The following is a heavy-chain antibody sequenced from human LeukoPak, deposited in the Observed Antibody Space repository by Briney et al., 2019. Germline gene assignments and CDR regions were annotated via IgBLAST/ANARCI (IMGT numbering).Heavy chain of an antibody. CDR3: ATDRGGYPFDY. CDR1: GFTFNTYG. D-gene: IGHD1-26*01. CDR2: IWSDGSHQ. J-gene: IGHJ4*02. V-gene: IGHV3-33*01. Sequence: PGGSLRLSCAASGFTFNTYGMHWVRQAPGKGLEWVAVIWSDGSHQTYADSVRGRFTISRDNSKSTLYLQMNSLRTEDTAVYYCATDRGGYPFDYWGQGTLVTVSS.